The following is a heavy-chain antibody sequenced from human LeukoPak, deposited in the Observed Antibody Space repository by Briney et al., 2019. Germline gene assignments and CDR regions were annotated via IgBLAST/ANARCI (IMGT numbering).Heavy chain of an antibody. J-gene: IGHJ4*02. CDR1: GFTFSNAW. D-gene: IGHD4-23*01. Sequence: PGGPLRLSCAASGFTFSNAWMSWVRQAPGKGLEWVGRIKSKTDGGTTDYAAPVKGRFTISRDDSKNTLYLQMNSLKTEDTAVYYCTTGDGGNSRLDPYYFDYWGQGTLVTVSS. CDR3: TTGDGGNSRLDPYYFDY. V-gene: IGHV3-15*01. CDR2: IKSKTDGGTT.